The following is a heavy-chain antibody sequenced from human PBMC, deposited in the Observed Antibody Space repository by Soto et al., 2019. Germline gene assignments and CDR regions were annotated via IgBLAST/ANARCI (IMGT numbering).Heavy chain of an antibody. J-gene: IGHJ4*02. Sequence: PSETLSLTCIVSGAPMNYYYWSWIRQPPGKRLECLGFVQDTGSTNYNPSLESRVTISIDVSKNQLSLKLSSVTAADTAVYYCAREQDPPADAYNLGYWGLGTPVTVSS. CDR2: VQDTGST. CDR1: GAPMNYYY. V-gene: IGHV4-4*08. CDR3: AREQDPPADAYNLGY. D-gene: IGHD1-1*01.